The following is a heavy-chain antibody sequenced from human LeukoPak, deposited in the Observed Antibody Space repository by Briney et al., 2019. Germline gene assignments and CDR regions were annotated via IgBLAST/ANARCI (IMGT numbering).Heavy chain of an antibody. J-gene: IGHJ2*01. CDR1: GGSISSGDYY. CDR2: IYYSGST. Sequence: SETLSLTCTVSGGSISSGDYYWSWIRQPPGKGLEWIGYIYYSGSTYYNPSLKSRVTISVDTSKNQFSLKLSSVTAADTAVYYCARDRVTMVRGVIWYFDLWGRGTLVTVSS. V-gene: IGHV4-30-4*01. D-gene: IGHD3-10*01. CDR3: ARDRVTMVRGVIWYFDL.